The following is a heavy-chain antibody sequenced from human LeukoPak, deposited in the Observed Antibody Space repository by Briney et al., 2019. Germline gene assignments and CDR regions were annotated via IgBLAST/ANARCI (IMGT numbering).Heavy chain of an antibody. D-gene: IGHD7-27*01. V-gene: IGHV3-7*01. CDR2: IKQDGSEK. J-gene: IGHJ5*02. Sequence: GGSLRLSCAASGFTFTSYWMNWVRQAPGEGREWVASIKQDGSEKAYVDSVKGRFTISRDNPKNSLDLQMNSLRAEDTAGYYCARDANWARDHWGQGALVTVSS. CDR1: GFTFTSYW. CDR3: ARDANWARDH.